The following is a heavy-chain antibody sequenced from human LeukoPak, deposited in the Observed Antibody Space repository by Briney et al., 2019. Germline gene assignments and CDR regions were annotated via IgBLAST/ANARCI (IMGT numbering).Heavy chain of an antibody. J-gene: IGHJ6*03. Sequence: ASVKVSCKASGYTFTSYGISWVRQAPGQGLEWMGWISAYNGNTNYAQKLQGRVTMTTDTSTSTAYMELRSLRSDDTAVYYCARVLSETWIQLWFNGYYYYMDVWGKGTTVTISS. CDR3: ARVLSETWIQLWFNGYYYYMDV. V-gene: IGHV1-18*01. CDR2: ISAYNGNT. CDR1: GYTFTSYG. D-gene: IGHD5-18*01.